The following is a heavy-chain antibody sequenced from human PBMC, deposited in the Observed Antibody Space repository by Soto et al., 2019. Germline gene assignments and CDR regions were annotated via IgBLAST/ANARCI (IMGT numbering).Heavy chain of an antibody. CDR1: GFTFSSYA. CDR2: ISGSTGYT. Sequence: EVQLLESRGGLVQPGESLRLSCAASGFTFSSYAMSWVRQAPGKGLEWVSGISGSTGYTYYADSVKGRVTISRDNSKNTLSLQMNSLRAEDTAVYYCAKTCTSGWYAFDYWGQGTLVTVSS. CDR3: AKTCTSGWYAFDY. J-gene: IGHJ4*02. V-gene: IGHV3-23*01. D-gene: IGHD6-19*01.